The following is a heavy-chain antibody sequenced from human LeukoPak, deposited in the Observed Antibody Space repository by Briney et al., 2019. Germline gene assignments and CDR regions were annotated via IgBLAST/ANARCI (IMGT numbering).Heavy chain of an antibody. Sequence: ASETLSLTCTVSGGSISSYYWSWIRQPAGKGLEWIGRIYTSGSTNYNPSLKSRVTMSVDTSKNQSSLKLSSVTAADTAVYYCAREYSSSWYPNWYFDLWGRGTLVTVSS. CDR2: IYTSGST. CDR1: GGSISSYY. V-gene: IGHV4-4*07. J-gene: IGHJ2*01. D-gene: IGHD6-13*01. CDR3: AREYSSSWYPNWYFDL.